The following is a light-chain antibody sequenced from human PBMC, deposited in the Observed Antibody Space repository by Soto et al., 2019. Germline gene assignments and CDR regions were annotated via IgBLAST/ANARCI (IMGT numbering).Light chain of an antibody. V-gene: IGLV3-1*01. CDR1: KLGDKY. Sequence: SYELTQSPSVSVSPGQTASITCSGDKLGDKYACWYQQKPGQSPVLVIYQDTKRPSGIPEQFSGSKSGNTATLTISGTQAIDEADYYCQAWDSSTPVVFGGGTKLTVL. CDR2: QDT. J-gene: IGLJ2*01. CDR3: QAWDSSTPVV.